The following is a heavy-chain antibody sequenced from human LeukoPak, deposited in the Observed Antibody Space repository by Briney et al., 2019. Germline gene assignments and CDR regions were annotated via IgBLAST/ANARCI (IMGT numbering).Heavy chain of an antibody. CDR1: GGSISSSSYY. D-gene: IGHD6-19*01. CDR2: IYYSGST. V-gene: IGHV4-39*07. CDR3: ARAYSNGWYLSYFDY. Sequence: NPSETLSLTCTVSGGSISSSSYYWGWIRQPPGKGLEWIGSIYYSGSTYYNPSLKSRVTISVDTSKNQFSLKLSSVTAADTAVYYCARAYSNGWYLSYFDYWGQGALVTVSS. J-gene: IGHJ4*02.